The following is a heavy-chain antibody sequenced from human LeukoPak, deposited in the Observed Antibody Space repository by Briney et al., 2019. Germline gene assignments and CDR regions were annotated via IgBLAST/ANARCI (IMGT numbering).Heavy chain of an antibody. CDR3: AGDFWSGYYFRD. CDR1: GYSISSGYY. CDR2: IYHSGST. D-gene: IGHD3-3*01. J-gene: IGHJ4*02. V-gene: IGHV4-38-2*02. Sequence: PSETLSLTCSFYGYSISSGYYWGWIRQPPGQGLEWIGNIYHSGSTYYNPSLKSRVTIAVDTTKNQFSLKLSSVTAADTAVYYCAGDFWSGYYFRDWGQGTLVTVSS.